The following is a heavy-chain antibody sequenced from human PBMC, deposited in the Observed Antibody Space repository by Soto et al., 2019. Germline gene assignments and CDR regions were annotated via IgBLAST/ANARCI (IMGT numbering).Heavy chain of an antibody. J-gene: IGHJ6*02. D-gene: IGHD1-1*01. CDR3: AKDRNYLAIVKMATTGMDV. Sequence: GGSLRLSCVASGFTFRNHGMHWVRQAPGKGLEWVAVILYNGKNDHYADSLEGRFTISRDNSKNTVFLQMNSLTPEDTAVHYCAKDRNYLAIVKMATTGMDVWGQGTTVTVSS. CDR2: ILYNGKND. CDR1: GFTFRNHG. V-gene: IGHV3-30*18.